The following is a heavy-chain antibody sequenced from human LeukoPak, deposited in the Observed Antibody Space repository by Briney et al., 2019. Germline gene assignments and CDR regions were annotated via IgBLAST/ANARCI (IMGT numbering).Heavy chain of an antibody. D-gene: IGHD5-12*01. V-gene: IGHV4-4*07. CDR2: IYSSGTN. J-gene: IGHJ4*02. Sequence: SETLSLTCTVSGGSISGYFWTWIRQPAGKGLEWIGRIYSSGTNNYNPSLKSRVTMSLDTSKNHFSLNLTSVTAADTAVYYCAREPTSGREPTSGRPLDYWGQGTLVTVSS. CDR1: GGSISGYF. CDR3: AREPTSGREPTSGRPLDY.